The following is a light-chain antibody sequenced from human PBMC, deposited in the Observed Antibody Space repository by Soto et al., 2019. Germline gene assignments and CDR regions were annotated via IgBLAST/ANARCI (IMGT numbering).Light chain of an antibody. V-gene: IGKV3-11*01. CDR2: QTS. Sequence: EIVLTQSPATLSSFPGERVTLSCRARQYINTRLAWYQHRPGHAPRLLIYQTSIRAAGIPARFSASGTGTDFTLTISDVQPEDFAVYYCHQRQSWPRTFGQGTKVDI. CDR3: HQRQSWPRT. J-gene: IGKJ1*01. CDR1: QYINTR.